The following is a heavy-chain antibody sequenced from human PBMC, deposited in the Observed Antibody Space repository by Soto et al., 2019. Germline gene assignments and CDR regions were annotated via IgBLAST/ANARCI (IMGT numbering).Heavy chain of an antibody. CDR1: GGTFSSYT. D-gene: IGHD3-10*01. CDR2: IIPILGIA. Sequence: SVKVSCKASGGTFSSYTISWVRQAPGQGLEWMGRIIPILGIANYAQKIQGRVTITADKSTSTAYMELSSLRSEDTAVYYCAREAYGSGSGDYYYYGMDVWGQGTTVTVS. J-gene: IGHJ6*02. V-gene: IGHV1-69*02. CDR3: AREAYGSGSGDYYYYGMDV.